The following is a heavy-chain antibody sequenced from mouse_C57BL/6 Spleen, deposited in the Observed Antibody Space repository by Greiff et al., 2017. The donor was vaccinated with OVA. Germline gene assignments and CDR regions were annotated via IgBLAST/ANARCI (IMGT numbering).Heavy chain of an antibody. CDR2: IDPSDSYT. D-gene: IGHD2-1*01. Sequence: VQLQQPGAELVMPGASVKLSCKASGYTFTSYWMHWVKQRPGQGLEWIGEIDPSDSYTNYNQKFKGKSTLPVDKSSSTAYMQLSSLTSEDSAVYYCARQGGNYEGYFDYWGQGTTLTVSS. J-gene: IGHJ2*01. CDR1: GYTFTSYW. V-gene: IGHV1-69*01. CDR3: ARQGGNYEGYFDY.